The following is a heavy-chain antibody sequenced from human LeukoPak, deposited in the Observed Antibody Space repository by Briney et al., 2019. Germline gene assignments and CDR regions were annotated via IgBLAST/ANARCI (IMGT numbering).Heavy chain of an antibody. J-gene: IGHJ4*02. CDR3: ARDSDSSGWYIVPYYFDY. V-gene: IGHV3-21*01. Sequence: GGSLRLSCAASGFTFSSYSMHWVRQAPGKGLEWVSYISSSSRYIYYADSVKGRFTISRDNAKNSLYLQMNSLRAEDTAVYYCARDSDSSGWYIVPYYFDYWGQGTLVTVSS. D-gene: IGHD6-19*01. CDR2: ISSSSRYI. CDR1: GFTFSSYS.